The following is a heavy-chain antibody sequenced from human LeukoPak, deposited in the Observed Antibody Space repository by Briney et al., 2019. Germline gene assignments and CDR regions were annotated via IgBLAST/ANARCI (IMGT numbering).Heavy chain of an antibody. CDR1: GFTFSSYA. J-gene: IGHJ4*02. CDR2: ITGSGGST. D-gene: IGHD4-17*01. CDR3: AKDAWTTVTTFTDY. V-gene: IGHV3-23*01. Sequence: PGRSLRLSCAASGFTFSSYAMSWVRQAPGKGLEWVSAITGSGGSTYYADSVKGRFTISRDNSKNTLYLQMNSLRAEDTAVYYCAKDAWTTVTTFTDYWGQGTLVTVSS.